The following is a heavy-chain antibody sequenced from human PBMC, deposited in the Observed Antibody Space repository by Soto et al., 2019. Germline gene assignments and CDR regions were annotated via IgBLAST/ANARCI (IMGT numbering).Heavy chain of an antibody. CDR3: ARVRYSGRFFHY. CDR2: VNPNSGNT. D-gene: IGHD5-12*01. V-gene: IGHV1-8*01. J-gene: IGHJ4*02. CDR1: GYTFTSYD. Sequence: GASVKVSCKASGYTFTSYDINWVRQATGQGLEWMGWVNPNSGNTGYAQKFQGRVTMTRNTSISTAYMELSSLRSEDTAVYYCARVRYSGRFFHYWGQGTLVTVSS.